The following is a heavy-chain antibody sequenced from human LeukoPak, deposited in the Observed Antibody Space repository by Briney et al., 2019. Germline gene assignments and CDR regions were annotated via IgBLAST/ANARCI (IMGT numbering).Heavy chain of an antibody. CDR3: ARLTFPYGDYDPYYFDY. V-gene: IGHV4-34*01. CDR2: INHSGST. D-gene: IGHD4-17*01. CDR1: GGSFSGYY. J-gene: IGHJ4*02. Sequence: KPSETLSLTCAVYGGSFSGYYWSWIRQPPGKGLEWIGEINHSGSTNYNPSLKSRVTISVDTSKNQFSLKLSSVTAADTAAYYCARLTFPYGDYDPYYFDYWGQGTLVTVSS.